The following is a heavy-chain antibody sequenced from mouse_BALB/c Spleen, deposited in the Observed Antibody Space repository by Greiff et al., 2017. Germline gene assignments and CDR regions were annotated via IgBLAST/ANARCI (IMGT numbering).Heavy chain of an antibody. J-gene: IGHJ3*01. CDR2: INSNGGST. Sequence: EVQRVESGGGLVQPGGSLKLSCAASGFTFSSYGMSWVRQTPDKRLELVATINSNGGSTYYPDSVKGRFTISRDNAKNTLYLQMSSLKSEDTAMYYCAREGYGSSSFAYWGQGTLVTVSA. V-gene: IGHV5-6-3*01. CDR1: GFTFSSYG. CDR3: AREGYGSSSFAY. D-gene: IGHD1-1*01.